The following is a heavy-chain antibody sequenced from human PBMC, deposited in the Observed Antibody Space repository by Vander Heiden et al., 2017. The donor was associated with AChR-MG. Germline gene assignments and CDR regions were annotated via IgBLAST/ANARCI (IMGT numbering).Heavy chain of an antibody. J-gene: IGHJ6*03. CDR1: GFPFSGYA. Sequence: EVQLLESGGGLVQPGGSLRLPCAASGFPFSGYAMSWVRQAPGKGLEWVSAISGSGGSTYYADSVKGRFTISRDNSKNTLYLQMNSLRAEDTAVYYCAKGLSNYGNYYYMDVWGKGTTVTVSS. V-gene: IGHV3-23*01. CDR3: AKGLSNYGNYYYMDV. D-gene: IGHD4-4*01. CDR2: ISGSGGST.